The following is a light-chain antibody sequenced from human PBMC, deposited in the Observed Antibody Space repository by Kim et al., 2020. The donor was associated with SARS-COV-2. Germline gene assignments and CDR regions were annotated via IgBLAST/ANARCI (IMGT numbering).Light chain of an antibody. V-gene: IGKV3-15*01. Sequence: SPGERATLSCRASQSVSSNLAWYQQKRGQAPRLLIYGASTRATGIPARFSGSGSGTEFTLTITSLQSEDFAVYYCQQYSYWPPSYTFGQGTKLEIK. J-gene: IGKJ2*01. CDR1: QSVSSN. CDR2: GAS. CDR3: QQYSYWPPSYT.